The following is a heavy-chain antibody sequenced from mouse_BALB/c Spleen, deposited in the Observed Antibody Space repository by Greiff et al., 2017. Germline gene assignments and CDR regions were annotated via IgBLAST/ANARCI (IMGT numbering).Heavy chain of an antibody. CDR1: GYSITSDYA. CDR3: AGPYAMDY. V-gene: IGHV3-2*02. Sequence: EVKLVESGSGLVKPSQSLSLTCTVTGYSITSDYAWNWIRQFPGNKLEWMGYISYSGSTSYNPSLKSRISITRDTSKNQFFLQLNSVTTEDTATYYCAGPYAMDYWGQGTSVTVSS. CDR2: ISYSGST. D-gene: IGHD3-3*01. J-gene: IGHJ4*01.